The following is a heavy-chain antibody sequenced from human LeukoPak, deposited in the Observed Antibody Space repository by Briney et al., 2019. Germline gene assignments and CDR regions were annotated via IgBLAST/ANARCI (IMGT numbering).Heavy chain of an antibody. J-gene: IGHJ4*02. CDR2: INPNSGGT. Sequence: ASVKVSCKASGYTFTGYYLHWVRQAPGQGLEWMGWINPNSGGTKYAQKFQGRVTMTRDTSTSTVYMELSSLRSEDTAVYYCARGNSSSWQLDYWGQGTLVTVSS. D-gene: IGHD6-13*01. CDR3: ARGNSSSWQLDY. CDR1: GYTFTGYY. V-gene: IGHV1-2*02.